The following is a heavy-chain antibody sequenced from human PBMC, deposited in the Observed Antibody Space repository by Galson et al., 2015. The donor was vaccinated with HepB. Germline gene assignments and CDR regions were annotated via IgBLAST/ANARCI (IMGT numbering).Heavy chain of an antibody. V-gene: IGHV4-34*01. D-gene: IGHD4-17*01. J-gene: IGHJ5*02. CDR1: GGSFSGYY. CDR2: INHSGST. Sequence: SETLSLTCAVYGGSFSGYYWSWIRQPPGKGLEWIGEINHSGSTNYNPSLKSRVTISVDTSKNQFSLKLSSVTAADTAVYYCARLDRSRAHYGDYALGWFDPWGQGTLVTVSS. CDR3: ARLDRSRAHYGDYALGWFDP.